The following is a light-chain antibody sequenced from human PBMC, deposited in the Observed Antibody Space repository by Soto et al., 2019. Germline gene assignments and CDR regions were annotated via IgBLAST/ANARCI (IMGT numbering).Light chain of an antibody. CDR2: AAS. V-gene: IGKV1-39*01. Sequence: DIQMAQSPSSLSASVGDRVTITCRASQSIRNYLNWYQQKSGEVPKLLIYAASRLHSGVPSRFSGRGSGTDFTLTISSLQPEDFANYYCQHTYSTFGQGTKVEL. CDR3: QHTYST. J-gene: IGKJ1*01. CDR1: QSIRNY.